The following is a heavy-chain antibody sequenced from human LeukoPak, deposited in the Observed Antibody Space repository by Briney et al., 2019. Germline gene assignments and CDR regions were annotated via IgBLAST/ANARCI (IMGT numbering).Heavy chain of an antibody. CDR1: GGSFSGYY. J-gene: IGHJ4*02. V-gene: IGHV4-34*01. CDR3: AKDYFDSSGYYYDY. CDR2: INHSGST. D-gene: IGHD3-22*01. Sequence: PSETLSLTCAVYGGSFSGYYWSWIRQPPGKGLEWIGEINHSGSTNYNPSLKSRVTISEDTSKNQFSLKLSSVTAADTAVYYCAKDYFDSSGYYYDYWGQGTLVTVSS.